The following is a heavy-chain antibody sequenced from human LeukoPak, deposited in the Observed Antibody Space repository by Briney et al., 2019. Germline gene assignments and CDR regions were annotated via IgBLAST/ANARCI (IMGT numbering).Heavy chain of an antibody. J-gene: IGHJ4*02. CDR1: GYIFTTYW. Sequence: GESRKISCQVSGYIFTTYWIAWARQMPGKGLEWMGVIYPADSDTKYSPSFQGQVTFSVDKSISTAYLQWNSLKASDTAIYYCARRPAFYFDYWGQGTLVTVSS. CDR3: ARRPAFYFDY. V-gene: IGHV5-51*01. D-gene: IGHD6-6*01. CDR2: IYPADSDT.